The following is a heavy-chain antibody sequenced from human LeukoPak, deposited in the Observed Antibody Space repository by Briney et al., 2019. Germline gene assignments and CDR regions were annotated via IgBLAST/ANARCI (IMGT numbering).Heavy chain of an antibody. J-gene: IGHJ5*02. V-gene: IGHV1-46*01. CDR1: GYTFTSYY. CDR2: INPTGGST. D-gene: IGHD1-26*01. CDR3: ARDNSVGDNAWWFDP. Sequence: ASVKVSCKASGYTFTSYYMHWVRQAPGQGIEWMGLINPTGGSTGYAQKFQGRVTMTRDMSTSTDYMELSSLRSEDTAIYYCARDNSVGDNAWWFDPWGQGTLVTVSS.